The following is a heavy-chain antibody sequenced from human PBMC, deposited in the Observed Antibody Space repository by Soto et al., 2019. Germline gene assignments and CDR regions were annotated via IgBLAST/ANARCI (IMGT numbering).Heavy chain of an antibody. J-gene: IGHJ4*02. Sequence: QVQLQEMGPGLVKPSQTLTITCTVSGDSVNSAYWSWIRQLPGKGLEWMGNIYHTGGTFYNPSLKIRVVISIDTSQPLFSLKVRSVTAADTAVYYCARTDAYNSSFFDSWGQGTVVTVSS. CDR1: GDSVNSAY. CDR2: IYHTGGT. V-gene: IGHV4-31*03. CDR3: ARTDAYNSSFFDS. D-gene: IGHD6-6*01.